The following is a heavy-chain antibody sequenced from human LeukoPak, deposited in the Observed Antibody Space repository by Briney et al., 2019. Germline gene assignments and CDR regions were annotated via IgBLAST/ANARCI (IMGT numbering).Heavy chain of an antibody. V-gene: IGHV3-30*18. D-gene: IGHD3-9*01. Sequence: GGSLRLSCAASGFTFSSYSMNWVRQAPGKGLEWVAVISYDGSNKYYADSVKGRFTISRDNSKNTLYLQMNSLRAEDTAVYYCAKDQEDLTIFPDYWGQGTLVTVSS. CDR2: ISYDGSNK. CDR3: AKDQEDLTIFPDY. J-gene: IGHJ4*02. CDR1: GFTFSSYS.